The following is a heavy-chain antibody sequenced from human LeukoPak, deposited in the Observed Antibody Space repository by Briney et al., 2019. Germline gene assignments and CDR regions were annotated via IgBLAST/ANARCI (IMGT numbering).Heavy chain of an antibody. CDR3: AKGGAVVLSPFDY. CDR2: ISSSGEST. CDR1: GFIFRTYA. D-gene: IGHD2/OR15-2a*01. V-gene: IGHV3-23*01. Sequence: GGSLRLSCVASGFIFRTYAMSWVRQAPGKGLEWVSVISSSGESTYYADSLKGRFTISRDNSKNTLSLQMNSLRAEDTAIYYCAKGGAVVLSPFDYWGQGTLVTVSS. J-gene: IGHJ4*02.